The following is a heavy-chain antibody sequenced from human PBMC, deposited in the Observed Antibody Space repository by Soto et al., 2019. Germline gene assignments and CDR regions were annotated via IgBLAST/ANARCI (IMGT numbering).Heavy chain of an antibody. J-gene: IGHJ4*02. CDR3: AGDREGGLSAFDH. CDR1: GFTFSSYG. V-gene: IGHV3-33*01. CDR2: IWYDGRNK. Sequence: QVQLVESGGGVVQPGRSLRLSCAASGFTFSSYGMHWVRQAPGKGLEWVAVIWYDGRNKYYADSVKGRFTISRDNSKNTLYLQMIGLRGEETAVYYCAGDREGGLSAFDHWGQGTLVTVSS.